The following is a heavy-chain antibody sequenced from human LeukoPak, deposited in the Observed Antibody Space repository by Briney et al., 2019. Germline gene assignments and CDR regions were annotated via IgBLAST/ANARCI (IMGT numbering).Heavy chain of an antibody. J-gene: IGHJ6*03. V-gene: IGHV4-39*07. Sequence: PPETLSLTCTVSGGSISSSSYYWGWIRQPPGKGLEWIGSIYYSGSTYYNPSLKSRVTISVDTSKNQFSLKLSSVTAADTAVYYCASVGGMLRVYYMDVWGKGTTVTVSS. CDR3: ASVGGMLRVYYMDV. D-gene: IGHD2-8*01. CDR1: GGSISSSSYY. CDR2: IYYSGST.